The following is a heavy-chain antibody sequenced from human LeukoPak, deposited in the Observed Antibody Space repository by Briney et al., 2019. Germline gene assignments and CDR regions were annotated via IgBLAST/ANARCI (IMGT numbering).Heavy chain of an antibody. Sequence: PSQTLSLTCTVSGSSISSGEYYWSWIRQHPGKGLEWIGYIYYNRSTYYNPSLKSRVSISVDTSKNQFSLKLSSVTAADTAVYYCAREGGPYRPLDYSGQGTLVTVSS. V-gene: IGHV4-31*03. CDR1: GSSISSGEYY. CDR2: IYYNRST. CDR3: AREGGPYRPLDY. J-gene: IGHJ4*02.